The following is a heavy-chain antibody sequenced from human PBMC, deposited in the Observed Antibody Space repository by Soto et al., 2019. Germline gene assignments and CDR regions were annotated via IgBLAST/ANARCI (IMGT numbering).Heavy chain of an antibody. CDR2: MSHRGGT. CDR1: GGFVSSGSYY. CDR3: ARVLWGNATTVVDAFDI. J-gene: IGHJ3*02. D-gene: IGHD2-21*01. V-gene: IGHV4-34*01. Sequence: QVQLQQWGAGLLKPSETLSLTCAVYGGFVSSGSYYWSWIRQPPGKGLEWIGEMSHRGGTHFNPSLKRGVARWVVTSKNHFSLKMISVTTADTAGYYWARVLWGNATTVVDAFDIWGPGTMVTVSS.